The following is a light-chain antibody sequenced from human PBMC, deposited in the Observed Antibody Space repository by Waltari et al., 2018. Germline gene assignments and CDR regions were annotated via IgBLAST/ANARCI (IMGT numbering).Light chain of an antibody. CDR1: SSNIGSNY. V-gene: IGLV1-47*01. J-gene: IGLJ3*02. CDR3: AAWDDSLTGRV. CDR2: TDN. Sequence: QSVLTQPSSASGTPGQRVTISCSGSSSNIGSNYVYWYQQLPGTAPNLLIHTDNQRPSGVPDRFSASKSGASASLAIRGLRSDDEADYYCAAWDDSLTGRVFGGGTKLTVL.